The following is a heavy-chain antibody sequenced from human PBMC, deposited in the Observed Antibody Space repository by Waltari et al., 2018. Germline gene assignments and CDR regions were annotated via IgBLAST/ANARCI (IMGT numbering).Heavy chain of an antibody. V-gene: IGHV3-48*01. D-gene: IGHD4-17*01. CDR2: ISSSSSTI. CDR3: GRHDYGDYLDY. CDR1: GFTFSSYS. Sequence: EVQLVESGGGLVQPGGSLRLSCAASGFTFSSYSMTGVRQAPGKGLEWVSYISSSSSTIYYADSVKGRFTISRDNAKNSLYLQMNSLRAEDTAVYYCGRHDYGDYLDYWGQGTLVTVSS. J-gene: IGHJ4*02.